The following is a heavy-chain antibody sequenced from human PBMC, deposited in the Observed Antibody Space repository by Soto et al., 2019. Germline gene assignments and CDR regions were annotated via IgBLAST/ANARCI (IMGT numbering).Heavy chain of an antibody. CDR1: AFTFNNYA. CDR3: AKSRYSDSSGDFYDY. V-gene: IGHV3-23*01. CDR2: IGGSGRTT. D-gene: IGHD3-22*01. J-gene: IGHJ4*02. Sequence: GGSLRLSCAASAFTFNNYAMSWVHQAPGKGLEWVSGIGGSGRTTYYADSVKGRFTISRDNSNNTLFLQMNSLRAEDTAVYYCAKSRYSDSSGDFYDYWGQGTMVTVYS.